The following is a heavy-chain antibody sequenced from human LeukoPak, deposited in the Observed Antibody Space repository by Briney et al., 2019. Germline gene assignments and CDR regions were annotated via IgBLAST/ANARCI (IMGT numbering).Heavy chain of an antibody. J-gene: IGHJ4*02. V-gene: IGHV4-59*01. CDR2: IYYSGST. CDR3: ARRIAAAPYYFDY. Sequence: SETLSLTCTVSGGSISSYYWSWIRQPPGKGLEWIGYIYYSGSTNYNPSLKSRVTISVDTSKNQFSLKLSSVTAADTAVYYCARRIAAAPYYFDYWGQGTLVTVSS. CDR1: GGSISSYY. D-gene: IGHD6-13*01.